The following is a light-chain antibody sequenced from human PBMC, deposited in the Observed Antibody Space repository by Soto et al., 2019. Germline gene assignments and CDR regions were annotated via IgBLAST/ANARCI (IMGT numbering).Light chain of an antibody. J-gene: IGKJ4*01. V-gene: IGKV1-5*03. CDR1: QDISNY. Sequence: DIQMTQSPSSLSASVGDRVTITCQASQDISNYLNWYQQKPGKAPKLLIYKASSLESGVPSRFSGSGSGTEFTLTISSLQPDDFAIYYCQQYNSFSLTFGGGTKVDIK. CDR2: KAS. CDR3: QQYNSFSLT.